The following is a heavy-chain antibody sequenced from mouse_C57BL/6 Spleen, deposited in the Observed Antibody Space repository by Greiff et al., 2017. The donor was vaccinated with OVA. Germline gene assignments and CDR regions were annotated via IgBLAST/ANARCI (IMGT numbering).Heavy chain of an antibody. CDR3: AREDGYYGGFDY. CDR2: IDPADSET. V-gene: IGHV1-52*01. CDR1: GYTFTSYW. D-gene: IGHD2-3*01. Sequence: VQLVESGAELVRPGSSVKLSCKASGYTFTSYWMHWVKQRPIQGLEWIGNIDPADSETHYNQKFKDKATLTVDKSSSTAYMQLSSLTSEDSAVYYCAREDGYYGGFDYWGQGTTLTVSS. J-gene: IGHJ2*01.